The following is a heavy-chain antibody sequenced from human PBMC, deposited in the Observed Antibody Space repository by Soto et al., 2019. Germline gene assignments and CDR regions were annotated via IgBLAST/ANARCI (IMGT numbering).Heavy chain of an antibody. CDR2: INQDGSDK. D-gene: IGHD4-17*01. Sequence: GGSLRLSCAASGFTFNNYWMAWVRQAPGKGLECVANINQDGSDKYYVDSVKGRFTISRDNTKNSLYLQMNSLRAEDTAVYYCAKDNDYGDYVHFQHWGQGTLVTVSS. J-gene: IGHJ1*01. CDR3: AKDNDYGDYVHFQH. CDR1: GFTFNNYW. V-gene: IGHV3-7*03.